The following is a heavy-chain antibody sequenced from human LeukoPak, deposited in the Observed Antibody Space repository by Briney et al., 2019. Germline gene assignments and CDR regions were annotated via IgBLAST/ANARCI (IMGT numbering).Heavy chain of an antibody. CDR3: ARRIYYFDY. D-gene: IGHD2/OR15-2a*01. CDR1: GFTFDNYA. Sequence: GRSLRLSCAASGFTFDNYAMHWVRQAPGKGLEWVSTISWNSGSVSYADSVRGRFTISRDNAKNSLYLQMNSLRAEDTAVYYCARRIYYFDYWGQGTLVTVSS. CDR2: ISWNSGSV. V-gene: IGHV3-9*01. J-gene: IGHJ4*02.